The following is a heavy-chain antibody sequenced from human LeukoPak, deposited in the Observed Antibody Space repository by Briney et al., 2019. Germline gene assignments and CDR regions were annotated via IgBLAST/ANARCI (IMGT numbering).Heavy chain of an antibody. CDR1: GFNFASNW. V-gene: IGHV3-74*01. CDR2: INSGGSGT. Sequence: GGSLRLSCAASGFNFASNWMHWVRQTPGKGLKWVSRINSGGSGTSYAGSVEGRFTISRDNAKNTLYLQMNNLRAEDTAMYYCASSLGPLTEYWGQGTLVTVSS. D-gene: IGHD7-27*01. CDR3: ASSLGPLTEY. J-gene: IGHJ4*01.